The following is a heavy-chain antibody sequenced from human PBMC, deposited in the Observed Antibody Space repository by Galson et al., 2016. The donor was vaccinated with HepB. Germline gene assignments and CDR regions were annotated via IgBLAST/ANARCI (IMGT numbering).Heavy chain of an antibody. CDR1: GFIFAKYG. D-gene: IGHD3-10*01. CDR2: ISSTGDDI. Sequence: SLRLSCAASGFIFAKYGMNWVRQAPGKGLEWLAHISSTGDDIYYADSVKGRFTVSRDNVKNSLYLQLSSLRDEDTALYNCGRLGITLLRGVIDWGQGTLVTVSS. J-gene: IGHJ1*01. CDR3: GRLGITLLRGVID. V-gene: IGHV3-48*02.